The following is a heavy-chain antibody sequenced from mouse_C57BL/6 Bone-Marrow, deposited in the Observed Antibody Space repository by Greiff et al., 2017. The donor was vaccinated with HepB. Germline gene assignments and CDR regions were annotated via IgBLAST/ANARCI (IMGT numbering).Heavy chain of an antibody. CDR3: VRGYEGAGFAY. J-gene: IGHJ3*01. V-gene: IGHV10-1*01. CDR2: IRSKSNNYAT. D-gene: IGHD3-1*01. Sequence: EVKLLESGGGLVQPKGSLKLSCAASGFSFNTYAMNWVRQAPGKGLEWVARIRSKSNNYATYYADSVKDRFTISRDDSESMLYLQMNNLKTEDTAMYYCVRGYEGAGFAYWGQGTLVTVSA. CDR1: GFSFNTYA.